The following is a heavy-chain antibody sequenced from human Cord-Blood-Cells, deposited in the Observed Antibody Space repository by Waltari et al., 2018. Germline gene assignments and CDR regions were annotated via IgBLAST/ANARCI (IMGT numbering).Heavy chain of an antibody. Sequence: EVQLVESGGGLVQPGGSLRLSCAASGFTFSSYGMSWVRQAPGKGLEWVANIKQDGSEKYHVDSVKGRFTISRDNAKNSLYLQMNSLRAEDTAVYYCARDKYQLDYWGQGTLVTVSS. J-gene: IGHJ4*02. V-gene: IGHV3-7*01. CDR2: IKQDGSEK. CDR1: GFTFSSYG. CDR3: ARDKYQLDY. D-gene: IGHD2-2*01.